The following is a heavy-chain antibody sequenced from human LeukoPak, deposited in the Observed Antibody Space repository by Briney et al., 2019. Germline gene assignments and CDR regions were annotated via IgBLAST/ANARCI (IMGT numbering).Heavy chain of an antibody. CDR3: ARETGDYDFWSGPDGWFDP. CDR2: ISGISSYI. CDR1: GFTFSSYS. J-gene: IGHJ5*02. D-gene: IGHD3-3*01. Sequence: GGSLRLSCAASGFTFSSYSMNWVRQAPGRGREGVYSISGISSYIYYADSVKGRFTISRDSAKNSLYLQMNSLRAEDTAVYYCARETGDYDFWSGPDGWFDPWGQGTLVTVSS. V-gene: IGHV3-21*01.